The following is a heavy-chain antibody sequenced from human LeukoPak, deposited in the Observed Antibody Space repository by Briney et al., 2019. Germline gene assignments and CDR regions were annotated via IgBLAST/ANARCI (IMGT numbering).Heavy chain of an antibody. CDR2: IYYSGST. Sequence: PSETLSLTCTVSGGSISSYYWSWIRQPPGKGLEWIGYIYYSGSTNYSPSLKSRVTISVDTSKNQFSLKLSPVTAADTAVYYCARAGYHQGPFDYWGQGTLVTVSS. D-gene: IGHD5-18*01. V-gene: IGHV4-59*01. CDR1: GGSISSYY. CDR3: ARAGYHQGPFDY. J-gene: IGHJ4*02.